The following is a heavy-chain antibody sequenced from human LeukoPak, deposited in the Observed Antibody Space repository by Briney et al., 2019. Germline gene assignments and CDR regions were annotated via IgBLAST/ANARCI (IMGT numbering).Heavy chain of an antibody. CDR3: AKCCSGPPG. Sequence: PGGSLRLSCAASGFTFSSYSMSWIRQAPGKGLDWVSAISGSGGSTYYSYSGNCRFTISRDNSNNTLYLQMNSLRAEDTAVYYCAKCCSGPPGWGQGTLVTVSS. V-gene: IGHV3-23*01. CDR2: ISGSGGST. D-gene: IGHD6-19*01. CDR1: GFTFSSYS. J-gene: IGHJ4*02.